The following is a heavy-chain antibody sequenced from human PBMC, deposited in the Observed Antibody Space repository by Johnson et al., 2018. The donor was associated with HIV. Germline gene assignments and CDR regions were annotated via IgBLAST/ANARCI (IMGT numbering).Heavy chain of an antibody. CDR1: GFTFSSYA. Sequence: QVQLVESGGGVVQPGRSLRLSCAASGFTFSSYAMHWVRQAPGKGLEWVAVISYDGSNKYYADSVKGRFTISRDNSKNTLYLQMNSLRAEDTAVYYCAKDRDSYGYGGAFDIWGQGTMVTVSS. CDR2: ISYDGSNK. V-gene: IGHV3-30*04. D-gene: IGHD5-18*01. J-gene: IGHJ3*02. CDR3: AKDRDSYGYGGAFDI.